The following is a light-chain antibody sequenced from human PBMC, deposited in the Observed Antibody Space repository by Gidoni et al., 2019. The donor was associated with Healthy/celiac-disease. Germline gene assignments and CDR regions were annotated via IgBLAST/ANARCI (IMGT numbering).Light chain of an antibody. Sequence: SYELTQPPSVSVSPGQTVSITCSGDKLGDKYACWYQQKPGQSPVLVIYQDSKRPSGIPERFSGSNSGNTATLTISGTQAVDEADYYWQAWDSSTAVFGGGTKLTVL. CDR2: QDS. CDR3: QAWDSSTAV. J-gene: IGLJ2*01. CDR1: KLGDKY. V-gene: IGLV3-1*01.